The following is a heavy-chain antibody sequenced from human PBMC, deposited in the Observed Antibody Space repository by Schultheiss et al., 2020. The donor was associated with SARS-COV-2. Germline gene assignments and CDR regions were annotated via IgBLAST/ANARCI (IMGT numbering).Heavy chain of an antibody. D-gene: IGHD6-19*01. CDR2: VSSSSGYI. CDR1: GFTFSSYS. J-gene: IGHJ4*02. Sequence: GGSLRLSCAASGFTFSSYSMNWVRQAPGKGLEWVSSVSSSSGYIYYADSVKGRFTISRDNAKNSLYLQMNSLRAEDTAVYYCAKAVAVAGPSDYWGQGTLVTVSS. V-gene: IGHV3-21*04. CDR3: AKAVAVAGPSDY.